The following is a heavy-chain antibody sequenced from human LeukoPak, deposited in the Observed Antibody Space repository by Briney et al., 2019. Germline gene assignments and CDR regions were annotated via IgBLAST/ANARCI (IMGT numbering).Heavy chain of an antibody. CDR1: GVSVSDYY. D-gene: IGHD2-21*01. V-gene: IGHV4-34*01. CDR3: ARIRCGRGQARCYNH. CDR2: VSPGGYT. J-gene: IGHJ5*02. Sequence: SETLSLTCAVSGVSVSDYYWSWIRQSPEKGLEWIGEVSPGGYTTYNPSLRSRVIISEDTSENQLSLNVTSVTAAYTALYYCARIRCGRGQARCYNHWAQGSLVTVPS.